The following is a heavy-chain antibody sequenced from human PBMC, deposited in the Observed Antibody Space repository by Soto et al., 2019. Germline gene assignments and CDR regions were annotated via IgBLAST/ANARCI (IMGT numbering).Heavy chain of an antibody. J-gene: IGHJ4*02. CDR3: TTSVTGTTAHFDY. CDR2: MRSKANSYAT. V-gene: IGHV3-73*02. Sequence: EVQLVESGGGLVQPGGSRKLYCAASGFTFSGSAMHWVRQASGKGLEWVGRMRSKANSYATAYAASVKGRFTISRDDSKITAYLQMISLNTEDTAVYYCTTSVTGTTAHFDYLGQGTLVTVSS. CDR1: GFTFSGSA. D-gene: IGHD1-7*01.